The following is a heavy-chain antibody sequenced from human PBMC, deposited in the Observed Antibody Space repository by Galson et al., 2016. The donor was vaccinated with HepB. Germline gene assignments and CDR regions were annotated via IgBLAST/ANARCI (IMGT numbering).Heavy chain of an antibody. J-gene: IGHJ4*02. Sequence: SLRLSCAASGFTFRSYAMSWVRQAPGKGLEWVSTVIYNGYNTYYADSVKGRFTIFSDNSKDTLFLQMDSLRAEDTAVYYCAGGGSGGHWRYYFDHWGQGTLVTVSS. CDR1: GFTFRSYA. CDR3: AGGGSGGHWRYYFDH. CDR2: VIYNGYNT. D-gene: IGHD2-15*01. V-gene: IGHV3-23*01.